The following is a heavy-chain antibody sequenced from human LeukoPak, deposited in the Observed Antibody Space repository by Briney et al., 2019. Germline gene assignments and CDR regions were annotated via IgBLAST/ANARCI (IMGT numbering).Heavy chain of an antibody. CDR3: ARSPPGWYYDNSGQYYFDT. V-gene: IGHV4-59*08. J-gene: IGHJ4*02. CDR2: ISFTGNT. CDR1: GGSISGYY. Sequence: SETLSLTCTVSGGSISGYYWSWIRQSPGKRLEWIAYISFTGNTNYNPSLKSRVTISLDTSKTHFSLTLRSLTAADTAVYYCARSPPGWYYDNSGQYYFDTWGQGALVTVSS. D-gene: IGHD3-22*01.